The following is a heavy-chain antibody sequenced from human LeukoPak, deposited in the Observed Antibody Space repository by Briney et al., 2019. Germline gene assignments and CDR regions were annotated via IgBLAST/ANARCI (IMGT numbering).Heavy chain of an antibody. V-gene: IGHV1-18*01. CDR1: GYTFTSYG. Sequence: GASVKVSCKASGYTFTSYGISWVRQAPGQGLEWMGWISAYNGNTNYSQKFQGRVTITRDTSASTAYMELSSLRSEDTAVYYCARGLGVAGSLDYWGQGTLVTVSS. CDR3: ARGLGVAGSLDY. CDR2: ISAYNGNT. J-gene: IGHJ4*02. D-gene: IGHD6-19*01.